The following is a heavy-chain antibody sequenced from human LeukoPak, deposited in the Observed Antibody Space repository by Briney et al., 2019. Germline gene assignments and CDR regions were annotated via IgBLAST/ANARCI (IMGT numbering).Heavy chain of an antibody. J-gene: IGHJ4*02. V-gene: IGHV3-23*01. Sequence: GGSLRLSCAASGFTFSSYAMTWVRQAPGKGLEWASAISGGGGSTHYTDSVKGRFTISRDNSKNTLYLQMNSLRAEDTAVYYCAKENYDYALDYWGQGTLVTVSS. CDR2: ISGGGGST. CDR1: GFTFSSYA. CDR3: AKENYDYALDY. D-gene: IGHD3-16*01.